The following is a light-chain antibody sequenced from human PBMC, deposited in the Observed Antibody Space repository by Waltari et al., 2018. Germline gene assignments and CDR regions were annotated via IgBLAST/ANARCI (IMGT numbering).Light chain of an antibody. J-gene: IGKJ1*01. CDR2: GAS. CDR3: QQYNKWPPWA. Sequence: EIVMTQSPATLSVSPGERATLSCRASQSVSSNLAWYQQKPGQAPRLLIYGASTRATGIPARFSGSGSGTDFTLTISSLQSEDFALYYCQQYNKWPPWAFDQGTKVEIK. CDR1: QSVSSN. V-gene: IGKV3-15*01.